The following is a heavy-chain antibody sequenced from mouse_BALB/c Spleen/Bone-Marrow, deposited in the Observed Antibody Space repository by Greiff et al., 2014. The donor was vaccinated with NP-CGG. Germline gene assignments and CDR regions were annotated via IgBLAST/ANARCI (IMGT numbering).Heavy chain of an antibody. V-gene: IGHV1S41*01. CDR3: ARGRYGYDGWYFDV. CDR1: GYTFTNYW. D-gene: IGHD2-2*01. J-gene: IGHJ1*01. Sequence: DLVKPGASVKLSCKASGYTFTNYWINWIKQRPGQGLEWIGRIAPGSGSTYYNEMFKGKTTLTVDTSSSTAYIQLSSLSSEDSDVYFCARGRYGYDGWYFDVWGAGTTVTVSS. CDR2: IAPGSGST.